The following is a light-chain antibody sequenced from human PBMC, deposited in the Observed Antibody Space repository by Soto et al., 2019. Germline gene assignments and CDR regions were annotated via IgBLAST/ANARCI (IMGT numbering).Light chain of an antibody. CDR1: QSINSW. Sequence: DIQMTQSPSTLSASVGDRVTITCRASQSINSWLAWYQLKPGKAPKLLIYTASNLESGVPSRFSGSGSGTEFTLTISSLQPDDFAIYYCQQYNSHSSFGQGTKVEIK. V-gene: IGKV1-5*03. CDR3: QQYNSHSS. J-gene: IGKJ1*01. CDR2: TAS.